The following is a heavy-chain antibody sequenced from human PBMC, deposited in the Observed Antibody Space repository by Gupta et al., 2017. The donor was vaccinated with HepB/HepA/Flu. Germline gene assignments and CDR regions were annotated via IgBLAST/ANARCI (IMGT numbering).Heavy chain of an antibody. J-gene: IGHJ6*03. V-gene: IGHV3-48*02. D-gene: IGHD2-2*02. Sequence: EVQLVESGGGLVQPGGSLRLSCAASGFTFSSYSMNWVRQAPGKGLEWVSYISSSSSTIYYADSVKGRFTISRDNAKNSLYLQMNSLRDEDTAVYYCAREPVVVVPAAIPNYYYYYMDVWGKGTTVTVSS. CDR3: AREPVVVVPAAIPNYYYYYMDV. CDR1: GFTFSSYS. CDR2: ISSSSSTI.